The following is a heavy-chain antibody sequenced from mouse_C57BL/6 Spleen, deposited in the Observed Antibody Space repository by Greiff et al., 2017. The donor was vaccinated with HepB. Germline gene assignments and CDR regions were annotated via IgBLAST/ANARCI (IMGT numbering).Heavy chain of an antibody. CDR1: GYTFTSYW. CDR2: IHPNSGST. D-gene: IGHD1-1*01. J-gene: IGHJ4*01. Sequence: QVQLQQPGAELVKPGASVKLSCKASGYTFTSYWMHWVKQRPGQGLEWIGMIHPNSGSTNYNEKFKSKATLTVDKSSSTAYMQRSSLTSEDSAVYYCARLGYYDGSSPYYAMDYWGQGTSVTVSS. V-gene: IGHV1-64*01. CDR3: ARLGYYDGSSPYYAMDY.